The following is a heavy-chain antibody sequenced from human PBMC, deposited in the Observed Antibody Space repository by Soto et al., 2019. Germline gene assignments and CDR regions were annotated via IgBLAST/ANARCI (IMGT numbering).Heavy chain of an antibody. V-gene: IGHV4-59*01. CDR3: AREYPVHSASFDY. J-gene: IGHJ4*02. CDR2: MYYGGNA. CDR1: GGSFSRNY. Sequence: SETLSLTCTVSGGSFSRNYWAWIRQPPGKGLEWIGYMYYGGNANYNPSLRSRVTISVDTSKNQFSLNLNSVTAADTAVYYCAREYPVHSASFDYWGQGILVTVSS. D-gene: IGHD1-26*01.